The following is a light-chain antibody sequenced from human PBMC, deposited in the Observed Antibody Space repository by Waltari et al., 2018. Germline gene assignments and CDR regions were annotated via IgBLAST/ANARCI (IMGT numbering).Light chain of an antibody. Sequence: IQMTQPPSSLSPSVGDRITITCRASQGIRNGLGWYQQKPGKAPNLLIYAASSLQSGVPSRFSGSGSGTDFTLTISSLQPEDFATYYCLQDYNYPHTFGQGTKVEIK. CDR2: AAS. J-gene: IGKJ1*01. CDR3: LQDYNYPHT. V-gene: IGKV1-6*01. CDR1: QGIRNG.